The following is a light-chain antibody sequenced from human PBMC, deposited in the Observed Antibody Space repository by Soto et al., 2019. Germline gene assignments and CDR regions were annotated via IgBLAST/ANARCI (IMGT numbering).Light chain of an antibody. Sequence: SYELTQPPSVSVAPGKTARIPCGGNNIGSKSVHWYQQKPGQAPVLVIYYDSDRPSGIPERFSGSNSGNTATLTISRVEAGDEADYYCQVWDSSSDHAVFGGGTQLTV. CDR3: QVWDSSSDHAV. CDR2: YDS. J-gene: IGLJ7*01. V-gene: IGLV3-21*04. CDR1: NIGSKS.